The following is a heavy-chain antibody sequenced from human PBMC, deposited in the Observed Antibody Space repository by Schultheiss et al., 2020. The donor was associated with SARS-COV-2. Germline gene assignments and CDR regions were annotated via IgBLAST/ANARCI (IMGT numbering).Heavy chain of an antibody. V-gene: IGHV4-39*07. CDR2: IYTSGST. Sequence: SETLSLTCNVSGISMRSTSSYWGWIRQPPGKGLEWIGRIYTSGSTNYNPSLKSRVTISVDTSKNQFSLKLSSVTAADTAVYYCARGRSSSAPHYGMDVWGQGTTVTVSS. D-gene: IGHD6-6*01. J-gene: IGHJ6*02. CDR1: GISMRSTSSY. CDR3: ARGRSSSAPHYGMDV.